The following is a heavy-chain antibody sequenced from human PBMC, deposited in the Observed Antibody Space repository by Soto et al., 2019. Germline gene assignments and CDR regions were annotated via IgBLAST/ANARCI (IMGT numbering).Heavy chain of an antibody. D-gene: IGHD3-22*01. CDR1: GGSFSGYY. CDR3: SSSGYYIFDS. CDR2: INHSGST. Sequence: SETLSLTCAVYGGSFSGYYWTWIRQPPGTGLEWIGEINHSGSTNYNPSLKSRVTISVDTSKNQFSLKLTSVTAADTAVYYYSSSGYYIFDSWGQGTLVTVSS. V-gene: IGHV4-34*01. J-gene: IGHJ4*02.